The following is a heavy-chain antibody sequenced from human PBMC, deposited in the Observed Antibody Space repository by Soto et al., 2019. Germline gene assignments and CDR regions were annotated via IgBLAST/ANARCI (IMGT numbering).Heavy chain of an antibody. V-gene: IGHV1-18*01. D-gene: IGHD3-22*01. J-gene: IGHJ6*02. CDR3: ARGGYYDSSGSRNYHYYGMDV. Sequence: GASVKVSCKASGYTFTSYGISWARQAPGQGLEWLGWISPYNDDTKYAQKLQGRVTMTTDTSTRTAYMILRSLRSDDTAVYFCARGGYYDSSGSRNYHYYGMDVWGQGTTVTSP. CDR1: GYTFTSYG. CDR2: ISPYNDDT.